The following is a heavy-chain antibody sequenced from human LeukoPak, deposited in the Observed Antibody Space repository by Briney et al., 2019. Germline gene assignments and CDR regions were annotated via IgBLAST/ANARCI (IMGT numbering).Heavy chain of an antibody. CDR3: ARDQAITMIVDRAFDI. CDR2: IIPIFGTA. Sequence: SVKVSCKASGGTFSSYAISWVRQAPGQGLEWMVGIIPIFGTANYAQKFQGRVTITTDESTSTAYMGLSSLRPEDTAVYYCARDQAITMIVDRAFDIWGQGTMVTVSS. V-gene: IGHV1-69*05. CDR1: GGTFSSYA. J-gene: IGHJ3*02. D-gene: IGHD3-22*01.